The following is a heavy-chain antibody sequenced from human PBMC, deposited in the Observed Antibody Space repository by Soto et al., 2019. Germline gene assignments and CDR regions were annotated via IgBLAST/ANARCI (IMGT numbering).Heavy chain of an antibody. V-gene: IGHV6-1*01. Sequence: SQTLSLTCAISGDSVSSNSAAWNWVRQSPSRGLEWLGRTYYRSKWKTDYAVSVRGRITINPDTSNNQFSLQLNSVTPGDTAVCYCARGDVIDIWGRGTMVTVSS. CDR1: GDSVSSNSAA. CDR3: ARGDVIDI. CDR2: TYYRSKWKT. J-gene: IGHJ3*02.